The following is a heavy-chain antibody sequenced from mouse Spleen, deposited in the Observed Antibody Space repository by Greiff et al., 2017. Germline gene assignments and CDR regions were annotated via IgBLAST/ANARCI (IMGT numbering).Heavy chain of an antibody. Sequence: EVMLVESGPSLVKPSQTLSLTCSVTGDSITSGYWNWIRKFPGNKLEYMGYISYSGSTYYNPSLKSRISITRDTSKNQYYLQLNSVTTEDTATYYCARWDGNYGYFDVWGAGTTVTVSS. J-gene: IGHJ1*01. CDR3: ARWDGNYGYFDV. CDR1: GDSITSGY. V-gene: IGHV3-8*02. CDR2: ISYSGST. D-gene: IGHD2-1*01.